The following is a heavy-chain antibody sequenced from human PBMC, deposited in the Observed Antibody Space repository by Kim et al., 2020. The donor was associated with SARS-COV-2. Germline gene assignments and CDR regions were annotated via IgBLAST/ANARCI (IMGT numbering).Heavy chain of an antibody. CDR1: GGSISSGGYY. V-gene: IGHV4-31*03. Sequence: SETLSLTCTVSGGSISSGGYYWSWIRQHPGKGLEWIGYIYYSGSTYYNPSLKSRVTISVDTSKNQFSLKLSSVTAADTAVYYCAREKYYYDSSGYYYGYYFDYWGQGTLVTVSS. D-gene: IGHD3-22*01. J-gene: IGHJ4*02. CDR2: IYYSGST. CDR3: AREKYYYDSSGYYYGYYFDY.